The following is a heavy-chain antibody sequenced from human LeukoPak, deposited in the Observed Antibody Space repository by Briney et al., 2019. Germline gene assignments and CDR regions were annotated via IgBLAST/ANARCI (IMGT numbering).Heavy chain of an antibody. CDR1: GFTFSSYW. V-gene: IGHV3-7*01. J-gene: IGHJ4*02. Sequence: PGGSLRLSCAASGFTFSSYWMSWVRQAPGKGLEWVANIKQDGSEKYYVDSVKGRFTISRDNAKNSLYLQMNSLRAEDTAVYYCARASLWFGEFKTIPPIDYWGQGTLVTVSS. CDR2: IKQDGSEK. D-gene: IGHD3-10*01. CDR3: ARASLWFGEFKTIPPIDY.